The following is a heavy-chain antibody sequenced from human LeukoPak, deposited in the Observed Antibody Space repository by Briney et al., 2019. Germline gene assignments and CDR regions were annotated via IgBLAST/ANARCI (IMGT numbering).Heavy chain of an antibody. CDR2: ISSSSSYI. CDR3: AKGGSGWYVGYFDY. J-gene: IGHJ4*02. CDR1: GFTFSSYS. Sequence: GGSLRLSCAASGFTFSSYSMNWVRQAPGKGLEWVSSISSSSSYIYYADSVKGRFTISRDNSKNTLYLQMNSLRAEDTAVYYCAKGGSGWYVGYFDYWGQGTLVTVSS. V-gene: IGHV3-21*04. D-gene: IGHD6-19*01.